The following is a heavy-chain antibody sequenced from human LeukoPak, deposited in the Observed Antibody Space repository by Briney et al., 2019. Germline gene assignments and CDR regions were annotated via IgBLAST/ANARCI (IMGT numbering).Heavy chain of an antibody. D-gene: IGHD3-3*01. J-gene: IGHJ4*02. V-gene: IGHV4-39*07. Sequence: SETLSLTCTVSGGSISSSSYYWSWIRQPPGKGLEWIGEINHSGSTNYNPSLKSRVTISVDTSKNQFSLKLSSVTAADTAVYYCARGRGDFWSGYHIGNYFDYWGQGTLVTVSS. CDR3: ARGRGDFWSGYHIGNYFDY. CDR2: INHSGST. CDR1: GGSISSSSYY.